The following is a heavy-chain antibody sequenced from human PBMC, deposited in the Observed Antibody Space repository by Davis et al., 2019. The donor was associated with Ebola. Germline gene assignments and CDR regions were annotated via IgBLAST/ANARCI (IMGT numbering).Heavy chain of an antibody. CDR3: ARERGPYILGWFEPFDI. CDR1: GFTFSSYW. CDR2: INSDGSST. Sequence: GESLKISCAASGFTFSSYWMHWVRQAPGKGLVWVSRINSDGSSTSYADSVKGRFTISRDNAKNMLYLQMNSLRAEDTAVYYCARERGPYILGWFEPFDIWGQGTRVTVSS. V-gene: IGHV3-74*01. J-gene: IGHJ3*02. D-gene: IGHD3-10*01.